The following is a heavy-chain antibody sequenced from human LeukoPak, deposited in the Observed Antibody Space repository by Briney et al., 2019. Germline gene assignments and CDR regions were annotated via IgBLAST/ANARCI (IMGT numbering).Heavy chain of an antibody. CDR2: IYYSGST. CDR1: GGSISSYY. Sequence: SETLSLTCTVSGGSISSYYWSWIRQPPGKGLEWIGYIYYSGSTNYNPSLKSRVTISVDTSKNQFSLKLSSVTAADTAVYYCASPPYCSSTSCPPWGQGTMVTVSS. CDR3: ASPPYCSSTSCPP. V-gene: IGHV4-59*12. J-gene: IGHJ3*01. D-gene: IGHD2-2*01.